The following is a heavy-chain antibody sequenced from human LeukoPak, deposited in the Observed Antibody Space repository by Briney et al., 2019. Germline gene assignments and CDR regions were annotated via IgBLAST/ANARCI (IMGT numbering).Heavy chain of an antibody. J-gene: IGHJ4*02. CDR3: AREIPYYFDY. Sequence: SETLSLTCTVSGGSINSYYWSWIRQPPGKGLEWIGYIYYSGSTNYNPSLKSRVTISVDTSKNQFSLKLSSVTAADTAVYYCAREIPYYFDYWGQGTLVTVSS. V-gene: IGHV4-59*01. CDR1: GGSINSYY. CDR2: IYYSGST.